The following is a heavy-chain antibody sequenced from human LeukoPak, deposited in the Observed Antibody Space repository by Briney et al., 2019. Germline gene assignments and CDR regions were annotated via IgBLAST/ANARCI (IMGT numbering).Heavy chain of an antibody. D-gene: IGHD3-16*02. CDR1: GYTFTSYG. Sequence: ASVKVSCKASGYTFTSYGISWVRQAPGQGREWMGSISIYNGNTKYAQNFQGRVTMTTDTSTSTAYMELRSLRSDDTAVYYCARDQYDSVWGSYRPYFDYWGQGTLVTVSS. CDR3: ARDQYDSVWGSYRPYFDY. CDR2: ISIYNGNT. J-gene: IGHJ4*02. V-gene: IGHV1-18*01.